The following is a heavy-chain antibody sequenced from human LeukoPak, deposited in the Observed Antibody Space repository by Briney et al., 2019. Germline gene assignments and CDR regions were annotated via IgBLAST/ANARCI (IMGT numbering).Heavy chain of an antibody. J-gene: IGHJ5*02. Sequence: GGSLRLSCAASGFTFGGYWMRWVRQAPGKGLVWVSRINSDGTSTNYADSVKGRFTISRDNAKSTLYLQMNSLRAEDTAVYYCARFYGSGSRFDPWGQGTLVTVSS. CDR2: INSDGTST. CDR3: ARFYGSGSRFDP. V-gene: IGHV3-74*01. CDR1: GFTFGGYW. D-gene: IGHD3-10*01.